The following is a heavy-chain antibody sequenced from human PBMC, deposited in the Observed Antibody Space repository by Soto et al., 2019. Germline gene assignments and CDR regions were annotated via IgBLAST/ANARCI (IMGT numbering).Heavy chain of an antibody. Sequence: SGPTLVNPTQTLTLTCTFSGFSLSTSGVGVGWIRQPPGKALEWLALIYWDDDKRYSPSLNSRLTITKDTSKNQVVLTMTNMDPVDTATYYCAHRRGGVSYSRSWYFSGWLDPWGQGTLVTVSS. CDR2: IYWDDDK. D-gene: IGHD6-13*01. CDR1: GFSLSTSGVG. CDR3: AHRRGGVSYSRSWYFSGWLDP. V-gene: IGHV2-5*02. J-gene: IGHJ5*02.